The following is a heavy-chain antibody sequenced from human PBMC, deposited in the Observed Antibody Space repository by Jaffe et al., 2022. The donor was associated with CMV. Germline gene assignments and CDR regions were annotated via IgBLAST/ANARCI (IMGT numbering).Heavy chain of an antibody. Sequence: EVQLVESGGGLVQPGGSLRLSCAASGFTFSSYWMSWVRQAPGKGLEWVANIKQDGSEKYYVDSVKGRFTISRDNAKNSLYLQMNSLRAEDTAVYYCARDLYDSSGYDAFDIWGQGTMVTVSS. J-gene: IGHJ3*02. CDR1: GFTFSSYW. CDR2: IKQDGSEK. CDR3: ARDLYDSSGYDAFDI. V-gene: IGHV3-7*03. D-gene: IGHD3-22*01.